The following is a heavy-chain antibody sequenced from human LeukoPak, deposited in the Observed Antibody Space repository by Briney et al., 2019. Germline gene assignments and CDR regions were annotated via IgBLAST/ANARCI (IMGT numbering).Heavy chain of an antibody. J-gene: IGHJ5*02. CDR3: ARLMVRGVLGP. Sequence: ASVKVSCKTSGYTFTNYDINWVRQATGQGLEWMGWMNPNSGNTGYAQKFQGRVTMTRDTSMSTAYMELSSLTSEDTAVCYCARLMVRGVLGPWGQGTPVTVSS. D-gene: IGHD3-10*01. CDR2: MNPNSGNT. V-gene: IGHV1-8*01. CDR1: GYTFTNYD.